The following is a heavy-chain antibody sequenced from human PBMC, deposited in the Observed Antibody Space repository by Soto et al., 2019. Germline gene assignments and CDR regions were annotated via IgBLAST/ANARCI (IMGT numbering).Heavy chain of an antibody. Sequence: QEQLVQSGGEVKKPGASVRVSCQASGYTFTKYGITWVRQAPGQGLEWMGWIGVYNGKTNYARKRQGRDLMTPNKPGSTASMELRRLRSADTPVYYCSRARYCTSPRCYTPYYHRMDIWGHGTTVSVSS. CDR1: GYTFTKYG. CDR3: SRARYCTSPRCYTPYYHRMDI. V-gene: IGHV1-18*04. J-gene: IGHJ6*02. CDR2: IGVYNGKT. D-gene: IGHD2-2*02.